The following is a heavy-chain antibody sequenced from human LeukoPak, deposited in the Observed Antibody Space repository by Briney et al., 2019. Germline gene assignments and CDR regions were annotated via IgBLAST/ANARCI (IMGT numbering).Heavy chain of an antibody. CDR2: ISSSGSTI. J-gene: IGHJ4*02. Sequence: GGSLRLSCAASGFTFSDYYMSWIRQAPGKGLEWVSYISSSGSTIYYADSVKGRFTISRDNAKNSLYLQMNSLRAEDTAAYYCARDLRWLQPFDYWGQGTLVTVSS. CDR3: ARDLRWLQPFDY. V-gene: IGHV3-11*01. CDR1: GFTFSDYY. D-gene: IGHD5-24*01.